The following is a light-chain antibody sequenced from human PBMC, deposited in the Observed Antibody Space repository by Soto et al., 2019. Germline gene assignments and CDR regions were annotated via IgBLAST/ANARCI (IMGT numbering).Light chain of an antibody. V-gene: IGKV1-39*01. J-gene: IGKJ5*01. Sequence: DIQMTQSPSSLSASVGDGVTITCRASQSISSYLNWYQQKPGKAPRLLIYAASSLQSGVPSRFSGSGSGTDFTLTISSLQPEDFATYYCQQSYSTPPMTFGQGTRLEI. CDR3: QQSYSTPPMT. CDR1: QSISSY. CDR2: AAS.